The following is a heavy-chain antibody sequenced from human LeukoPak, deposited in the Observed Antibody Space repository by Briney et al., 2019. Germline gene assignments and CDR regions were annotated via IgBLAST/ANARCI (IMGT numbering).Heavy chain of an antibody. D-gene: IGHD6-13*01. CDR3: AREVVAAAGTVDY. J-gene: IGHJ4*02. V-gene: IGHV4-59*01. CDR1: GDSISSYY. Sequence: PSETLSLTCTVSGDSISSYYWSWIRQPPGKGLEWIGYIHYSGSTNYNPSLKSRVTISVDTSKNQFSLILSSVPTADTAVYYCAREVVAAAGTVDYWGQGTLVTVSS. CDR2: IHYSGST.